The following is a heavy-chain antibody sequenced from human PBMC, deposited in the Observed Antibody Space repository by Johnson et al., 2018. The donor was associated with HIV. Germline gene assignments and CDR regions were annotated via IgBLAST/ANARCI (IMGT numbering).Heavy chain of an antibody. D-gene: IGHD1-1*01. CDR1: GFTFTNYG. CDR2: ISYDGSNK. CDR3: AREGTLGAFDI. J-gene: IGHJ3*02. Sequence: QVQLVESGGGVVQPGRSLRLSCAASGFTFTNYGMHWVRQAPGKGLEWVAVISYDGSNKYYADSVKGRFTISRDNSKNTLDLQRNSLRAEDTAVYYCAREGTLGAFDIWGQGTMVIVSS. V-gene: IGHV3-30*03.